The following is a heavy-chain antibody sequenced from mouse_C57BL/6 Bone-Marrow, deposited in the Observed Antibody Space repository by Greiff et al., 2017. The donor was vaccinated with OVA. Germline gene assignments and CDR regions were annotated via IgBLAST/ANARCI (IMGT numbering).Heavy chain of an antibody. J-gene: IGHJ2*01. CDR2: IRNKANGYTT. Sequence: DVKLVESGGGLVQPGGSLSLSCAASGFTFTDYYMSWVRQPPGKALEWLGFIRNKANGYTTEYSASVKGRFTISRDNSQSILYLQMNALRAEDSATYYCARAYGYYFDYWGQGTTLTVSS. V-gene: IGHV7-3*01. CDR1: GFTFTDYY. D-gene: IGHD6-5*01. CDR3: ARAYGYYFDY.